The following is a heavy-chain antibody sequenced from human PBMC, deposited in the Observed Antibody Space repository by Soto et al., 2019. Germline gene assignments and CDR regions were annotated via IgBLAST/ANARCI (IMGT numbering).Heavy chain of an antibody. CDR3: ARQGSGHYSRGWREVFDY. D-gene: IGHD6-19*01. V-gene: IGHV4-39*01. J-gene: IGHJ4*02. CDR2: IYYSGST. CDR1: GGSISSSSYY. Sequence: PSETLSLTCTVSGGSISSSSYYWGWIRQPPGKGLEWIGSIYYSGSTYYNPSLKSRVTISVDTSKNQFSLKLSSVTAADTAVYYCARQGSGHYSRGWREVFDYWGQGTLVTVSS.